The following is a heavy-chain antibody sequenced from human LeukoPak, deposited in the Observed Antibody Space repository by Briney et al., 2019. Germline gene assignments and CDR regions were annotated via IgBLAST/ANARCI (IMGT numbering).Heavy chain of an antibody. D-gene: IGHD3-10*01. CDR1: GFTFASYA. J-gene: IGHJ4*02. V-gene: IGHV3-30-3*01. CDR2: ISSDGTTE. CDR3: ARSRNSGSFIIDY. Sequence: PGGSLRLSCAGSGFTFASYAVHWVRQAPGKRLEWVAFISSDGTTEHYRDSVKGRFTLSRDNSKNTVSLQMNSLGTEDTAVYYCARSRNSGSFIIDYWGQGALVTVSS.